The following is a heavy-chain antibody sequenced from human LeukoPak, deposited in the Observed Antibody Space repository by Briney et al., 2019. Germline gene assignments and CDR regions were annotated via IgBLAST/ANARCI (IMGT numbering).Heavy chain of an antibody. J-gene: IGHJ4*02. Sequence: GGSLRLSCAASGFTFSTYAMHWVRQAPGKGLEYVSAVNSNGRNTLYARSVKGRFTISRDNSKKTLYLQMNSLRAEDTAVYYCAKDNRDSDVWFGELPYYFDSWGQGTLVTVSS. CDR3: AKDNRDSDVWFGELPYYFDS. D-gene: IGHD3-10*01. CDR2: VNSNGRNT. V-gene: IGHV3-64*01. CDR1: GFTFSTYA.